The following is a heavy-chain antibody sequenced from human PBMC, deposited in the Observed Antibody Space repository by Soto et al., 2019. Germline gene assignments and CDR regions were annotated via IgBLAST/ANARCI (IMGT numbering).Heavy chain of an antibody. V-gene: IGHV4-31*03. CDR3: ARSAQLDGFDP. CDR2: ISYSGST. J-gene: IGHJ3*01. CDR1: AGSISTINYY. Sequence: QVQLQESGPGLVRPSQTLSLTCTVSAGSISTINYYWSWIRQHPEKGLEWIGYISYSGSTFYHSSLKSRVTISLDTSKKPFSLTLTSVTAADTAVYYCARSAQLDGFDPWGQGTMVTVSS. D-gene: IGHD6-13*01.